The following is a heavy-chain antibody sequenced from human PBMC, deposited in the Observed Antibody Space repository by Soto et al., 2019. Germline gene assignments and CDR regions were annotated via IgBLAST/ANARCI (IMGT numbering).Heavy chain of an antibody. CDR1: GYTFTGYY. CDR3: ARGIVMRGQGWFDP. J-gene: IGHJ5*02. Sequence: ASVKVSCKASGYTFTGYYIHWVRQAPGQGLEWMGWINPNSGDTNLAQKFQGRVTMTRDTSISTTYMELSRLASDDTAAYFCARGIVMRGQGWFDPWGQGTLVTVSS. CDR2: INPNSGDT. D-gene: IGHD3-16*01. V-gene: IGHV1-2*02.